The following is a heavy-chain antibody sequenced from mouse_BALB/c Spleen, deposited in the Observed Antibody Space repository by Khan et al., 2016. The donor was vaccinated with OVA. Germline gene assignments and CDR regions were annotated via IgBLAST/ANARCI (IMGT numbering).Heavy chain of an antibody. CDR3: TRSYDSYYFDY. D-gene: IGHD2-4*01. Sequence: EVELVESGTVLARPGASVKMSCKASGYSFTNYWMHWVKQRPGQVLEWVGAIYPGNSDTRYNQKFKGKAKLTAVTSASTAYMELNSLTSEDSAVYYCTRSYDSYYFDYWGQGTTLTVSS. CDR2: IYPGNSDT. CDR1: GYSFTNYW. J-gene: IGHJ2*01. V-gene: IGHV1-5*01.